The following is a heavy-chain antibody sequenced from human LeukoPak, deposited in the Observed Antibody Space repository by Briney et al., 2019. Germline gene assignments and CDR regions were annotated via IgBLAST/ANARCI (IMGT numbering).Heavy chain of an antibody. V-gene: IGHV1-24*01. CDR3: ATQSTSSGWYRAGVLGWFDP. Sequence: ASVKVSCKVSGYTLTELSIHWVRQAPGKGLEWMGGFDPEDGEAIYAQKFQGRVTMTEDTSTDTAYMELSSLRSEDTAVYYCATQSTSSGWYRAGVLGWFDPWGQGTLVTVSS. D-gene: IGHD6-19*01. CDR1: GYTLTELS. CDR2: FDPEDGEA. J-gene: IGHJ5*02.